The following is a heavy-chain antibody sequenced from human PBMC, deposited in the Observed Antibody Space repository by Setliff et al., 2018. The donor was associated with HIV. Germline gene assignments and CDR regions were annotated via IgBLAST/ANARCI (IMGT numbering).Heavy chain of an antibody. CDR1: GGSISSYY. D-gene: IGHD2-2*01. CDR2: IYTSGST. CDR3: ARTYLYYYYYYMDV. Sequence: LSLTCTVSGGSISSYYWSWIRQPAGKGLEWIGRIYTSGSTNYNPSLKSRVTMSVDTSKNQFSLKLSSVTAADTAVYYCARTYLYYYYYYMDVWGKGTTVTVSS. J-gene: IGHJ6*03. V-gene: IGHV4-4*07.